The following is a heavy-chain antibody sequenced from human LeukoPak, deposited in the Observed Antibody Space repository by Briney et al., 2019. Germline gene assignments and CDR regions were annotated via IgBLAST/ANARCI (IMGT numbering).Heavy chain of an antibody. CDR2: ISAYNGNT. CDR1: GYTFTSYG. J-gene: IGHJ2*01. V-gene: IGHV1-18*01. D-gene: IGHD3-22*01. Sequence: ASAKVSCKASGYTFTSYGISWVRQAPGQGLEWMGWISAYNGNTNYAQKLQGRVTMTTETSTSTAYMELRSLRSDDTAVYYCARTSSGPYWYFDLWGRGTLVTVSS. CDR3: ARTSSGPYWYFDL.